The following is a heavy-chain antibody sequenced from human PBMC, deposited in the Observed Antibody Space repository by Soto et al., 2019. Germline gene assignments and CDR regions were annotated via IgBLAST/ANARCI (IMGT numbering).Heavy chain of an antibody. Sequence: GESLKISCKGSGYSFTSYWIGWVRQMPGKGLEWMGIIYPGDSDTRYSPSFQGQVTISADKSISTAYLQWSSLKASDTAMYYCARQQQDGYYYYGLDVWGQGTTVTVSS. CDR2: IYPGDSDT. V-gene: IGHV5-51*01. J-gene: IGHJ6*02. CDR1: GYSFTSYW. CDR3: ARQQQDGYYYYGLDV. D-gene: IGHD2-15*01.